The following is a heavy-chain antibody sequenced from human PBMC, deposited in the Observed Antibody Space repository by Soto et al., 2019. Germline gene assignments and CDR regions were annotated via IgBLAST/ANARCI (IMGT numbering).Heavy chain of an antibody. D-gene: IGHD3-22*01. Sequence: VKVSCKASGYTFTSYYMNWVRQAPGQGLEWLGIINPSGGYTTYAQRFLGRVTMTSDTSTSTVHMELGSLTSEDTAVYYCAKNPGYYYDSTGYHFDYWGQGTLVNVSS. CDR1: GYTFTSYY. V-gene: IGHV1-46*01. CDR3: AKNPGYYYDSTGYHFDY. J-gene: IGHJ4*02. CDR2: INPSGGYT.